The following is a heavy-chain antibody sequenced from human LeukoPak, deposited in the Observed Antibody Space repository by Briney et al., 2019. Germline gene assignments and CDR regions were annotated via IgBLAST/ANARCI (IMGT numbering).Heavy chain of an antibody. J-gene: IGHJ4*02. CDR1: GGSISSYY. V-gene: IGHV4-59*08. Sequence: PSETLSLNCTVSGGSISSYYWSWIRQPPGKGLEWIGYIYYSGSTNYNPSLKSRVTISVDTSKNQFSLKLSSVTAADTAVYYCARSLVDTAMVDYWGQGTLVTVS. CDR3: ARSLVDTAMVDY. CDR2: IYYSGST. D-gene: IGHD5-18*01.